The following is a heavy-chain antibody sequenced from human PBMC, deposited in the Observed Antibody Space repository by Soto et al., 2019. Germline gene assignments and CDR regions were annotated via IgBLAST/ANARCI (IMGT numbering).Heavy chain of an antibody. V-gene: IGHV4-59*01. D-gene: IGHD2-21*02. CDR1: GASISRYY. CDR2: LYNTGST. CDR3: ARDLWGYCGTDCYPLDV. Sequence: SETLSLTCAVSGASISRYYWSWIRQSPGKGLEWIGYLYNTGSTIYNPSLKSRVTISVDTSKNQFSLKLNSVTAADTAVYYCARDLWGYCGTDCYPLDVWGQGTTVTVSS. J-gene: IGHJ6*02.